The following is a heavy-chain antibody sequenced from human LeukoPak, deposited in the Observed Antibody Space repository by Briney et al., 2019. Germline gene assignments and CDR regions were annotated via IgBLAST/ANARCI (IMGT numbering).Heavy chain of an antibody. CDR1: GGSINSGVYY. Sequence: SQTLSLTCTVSGGSINSGVYYWRWIRQYPWKVLDRIGSIFYSGSTYYNPSLKSRFTISVDTSKNQFSLKLSSVTAAYTAVYYCAREYSDILTGYYLFDSWGQGTLVTVSS. CDR2: IFYSGST. D-gene: IGHD3-9*01. CDR3: AREYSDILTGYYLFDS. V-gene: IGHV4-31*03. J-gene: IGHJ4*02.